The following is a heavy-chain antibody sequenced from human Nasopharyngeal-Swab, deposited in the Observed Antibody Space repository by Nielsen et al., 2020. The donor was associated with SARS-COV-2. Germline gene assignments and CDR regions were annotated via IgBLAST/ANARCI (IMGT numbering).Heavy chain of an antibody. J-gene: IGHJ4*02. D-gene: IGHD1-26*01. CDR3: AKDLQGYSGSYFN. CDR1: GFTFSSYA. CDR2: VSGSGGST. Sequence: ETLSLTCAASGFTFSSYAMSWVRQAPGKGLEWVSAVSGSGGSTYYADSVKGRFTISRDNSKNTLYLQMNSLRAEDTAVHYCAKDLQGYSGSYFNWGQGTLVTVSS. V-gene: IGHV3-23*01.